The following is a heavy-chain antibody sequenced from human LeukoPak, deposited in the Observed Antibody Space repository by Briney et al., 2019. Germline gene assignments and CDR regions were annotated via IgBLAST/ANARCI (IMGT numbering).Heavy chain of an antibody. CDR1: GFTFSSYS. V-gene: IGHV3-21*01. CDR2: ISSSSSYI. J-gene: IGHJ6*02. Sequence: PGGSLRLSCAASGFTFSSYSMNWVRQAPGKGLEWVSSISSSSSYIYYADSVKGRFTISRDNAKNSLYLQMNSLRAEDTAVYYCARDLQNYYGMDVWGQGTTVTVSS. CDR3: ARDLQNYYGMDV.